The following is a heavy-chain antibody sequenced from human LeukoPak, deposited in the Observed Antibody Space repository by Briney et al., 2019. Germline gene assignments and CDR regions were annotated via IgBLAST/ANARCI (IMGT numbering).Heavy chain of an antibody. CDR3: ARDRGPLEYRDY. D-gene: IGHD2-2*01. J-gene: IGHJ4*02. CDR1: GYSINSGYY. Sequence: PSETLSLTCTVSGYSINSGYYWSWIRQPPGKRLEWIGGSTYSNPTLKSRLTISVDTSKNQFSLKLSPVTAADTAVYYCARDRGPLEYRDYWGQGTLVTVSS. V-gene: IGHV4-38-2*02. CDR2: GST.